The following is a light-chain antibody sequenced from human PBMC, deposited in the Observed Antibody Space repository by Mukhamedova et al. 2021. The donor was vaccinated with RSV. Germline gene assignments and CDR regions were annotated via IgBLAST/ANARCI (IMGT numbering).Light chain of an antibody. V-gene: IGLV1-51*01. CDR1: DNY. CDR3: EVWDASLKVMV. J-gene: IGLJ2*01. Sequence: DNYVSWYQQVPGAAPKLLIYDNNKRPSGIPDRFSGSKSGTSATLGITGLQTGDEADYYCEVWDASLKVMVFGGGTKLTVL. CDR2: DNN.